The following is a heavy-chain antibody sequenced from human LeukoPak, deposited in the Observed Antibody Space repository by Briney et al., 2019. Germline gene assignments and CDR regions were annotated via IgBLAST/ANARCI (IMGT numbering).Heavy chain of an antibody. CDR2: IIPILGIA. CDR3: ARVGEEVTTDY. D-gene: IGHD1-26*01. Sequence: SVTVSCKASGGTFSSYAISWVRQAPGQGLEWVGRIIPILGIANYAQKFQGRVTITADKSTSTAYMELSSLRSEDTAVYYCARVGEEVTTDYWGQGTLVSVSS. J-gene: IGHJ4*02. CDR1: GGTFSSYA. V-gene: IGHV1-69*04.